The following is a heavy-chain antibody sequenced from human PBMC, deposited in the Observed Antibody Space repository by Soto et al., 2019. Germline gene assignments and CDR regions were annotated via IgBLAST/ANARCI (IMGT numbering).Heavy chain of an antibody. CDR2: INPSGGST. J-gene: IGHJ6*02. D-gene: IGHD3-3*01. CDR1: GYTFTSYY. V-gene: IGHV1-46*01. Sequence: ASVKVSCKASGYTFTSYYMHWVRQAPGQGLEWMGIINPSGGSTSYAQKFQGRATMTRDTSTSTVYMELSSLRSEDTAVYYCARASGIYDFWSGYFNYYYGMDVWGQGTTVTVSS. CDR3: ARASGIYDFWSGYFNYYYGMDV.